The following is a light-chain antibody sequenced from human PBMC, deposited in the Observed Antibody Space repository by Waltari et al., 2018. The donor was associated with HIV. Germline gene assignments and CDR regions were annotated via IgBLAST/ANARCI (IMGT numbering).Light chain of an antibody. Sequence: DIQMTQSPSSLSASVGDRVTITCRASQSISSYLNWYQQKPGKAPKLLIYAASSLQSGVPSRFSGSGSGTEFTLTISSLQPEDFATYYCQQSYSTPQGYTFGQGTKLEIK. J-gene: IGKJ2*01. CDR2: AAS. V-gene: IGKV1-39*01. CDR3: QQSYSTPQGYT. CDR1: QSISSY.